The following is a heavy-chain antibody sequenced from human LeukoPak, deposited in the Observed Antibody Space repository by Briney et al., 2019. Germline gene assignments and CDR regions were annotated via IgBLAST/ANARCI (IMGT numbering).Heavy chain of an antibody. D-gene: IGHD3-10*01. CDR3: ARDRAPRN. J-gene: IGHJ4*02. CDR2: IYSGGST. V-gene: IGHV3-53*01. Sequence: GGSLRLSCAASGFTFSSYAMSWVRQAPGKGLEWVSVIYSGGSTYYADSVKGRFTTSRDNSKNTLYLQMNSLRAEDTAVYYCARDRAPRNWGQGTLVTVSS. CDR1: GFTFSSYA.